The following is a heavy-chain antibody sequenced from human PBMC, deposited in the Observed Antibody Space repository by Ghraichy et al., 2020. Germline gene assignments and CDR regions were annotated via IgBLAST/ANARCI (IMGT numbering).Heavy chain of an antibody. Sequence: GESLNISCAASGFTFSSYAMSWVRQAPGKGLEWVSAISGSGGSTYYADSGKGRFTISRDNSKNKLYLQMNSRRAEDTAVYYCAKDPPKWELLPHFDYWGQGTLV. CDR3: AKDPPKWELLPHFDY. CDR1: GFTFSSYA. D-gene: IGHD1-26*01. J-gene: IGHJ4*02. CDR2: ISGSGGST. V-gene: IGHV3-23*01.